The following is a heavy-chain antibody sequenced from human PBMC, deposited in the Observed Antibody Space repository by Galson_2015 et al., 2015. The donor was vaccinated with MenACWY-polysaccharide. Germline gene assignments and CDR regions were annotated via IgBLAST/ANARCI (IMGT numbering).Heavy chain of an antibody. J-gene: IGHJ4*02. D-gene: IGHD3-22*01. CDR1: GGSFTNYY. Sequence: SETLSLTCAASGGSFTNYYWAWIRQTAEKGLEWLGEVNHSGKTNYNPSLRRRLTISVDTSQNQFFLQLTSVTAADTATYYCARAWSSGYYFQYWGQGTLVAVSS. CDR2: VNHSGKT. CDR3: ARAWSSGYYFQY. V-gene: IGHV4-34*01.